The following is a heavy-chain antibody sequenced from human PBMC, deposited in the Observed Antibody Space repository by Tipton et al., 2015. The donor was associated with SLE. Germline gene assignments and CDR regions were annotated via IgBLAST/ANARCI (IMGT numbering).Heavy chain of an antibody. V-gene: IGHV4-38-2*02. CDR3: ARYDFRSGYSNHAEYFQH. Sequence: LRLSCTVSGYSISSGYYWGWIRQPPGKGLEWIGSIYHSGSTYYNPSLKSRVTISVDTSKNRFSLKLSSVTAADTAVYYCARYDFRSGYSNHAEYFQHWGQGTLVTVSS. CDR1: GYSISSGYY. J-gene: IGHJ1*01. CDR2: IYHSGST. D-gene: IGHD3-3*01.